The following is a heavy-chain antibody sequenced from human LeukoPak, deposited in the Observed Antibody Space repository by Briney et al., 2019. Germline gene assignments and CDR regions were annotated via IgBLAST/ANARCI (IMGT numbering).Heavy chain of an antibody. CDR2: IKQDGSEK. Sequence: GGSLRLSCAASGFTLSNLWMSWVRQAPGKGLKWVANIKQDGSEKYYVDSVKGRFTISRDNAQNSLYLQMNSLRAEDTAIYYCATSTAAAGTDWGQGTLVTVSS. D-gene: IGHD6-13*01. J-gene: IGHJ4*02. V-gene: IGHV3-7*03. CDR3: ATSTAAAGTD. CDR1: GFTLSNLW.